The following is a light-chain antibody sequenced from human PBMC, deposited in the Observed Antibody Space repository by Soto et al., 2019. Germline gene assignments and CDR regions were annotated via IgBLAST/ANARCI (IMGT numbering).Light chain of an antibody. CDR2: KAS. V-gene: IGKV1-5*03. CDR1: QSISVW. J-gene: IGKJ2*01. Sequence: DIQMTQSPSTLSASVGDRVTITFPASQSISVWLAWYQQKPGKAPNLLISKASSLESGVPSRFSGSGSGTEFTLTISSLQPDDFATYYCQQYYSYTTFGQGTKVDIK. CDR3: QQYYSYTT.